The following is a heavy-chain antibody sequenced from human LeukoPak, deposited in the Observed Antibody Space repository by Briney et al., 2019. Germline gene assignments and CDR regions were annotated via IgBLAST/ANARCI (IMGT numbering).Heavy chain of an antibody. CDR2: IYYSGST. CDR1: GGSIRSSSYY. J-gene: IGHJ6*03. V-gene: IGHV4-39*01. D-gene: IGHD3-3*01. Sequence: MASETLSLTCTVSGGSIRSSSYYWGWIRQPPGKGLEWIGSIYYSGSTYYNPSLKSRVTISVDTSKNRFSLKLSSVTAADTAVYYCARVSMQDFWSGYYEIKYYYYMDVWGKGTMVTVSS. CDR3: ARVSMQDFWSGYYEIKYYYYMDV.